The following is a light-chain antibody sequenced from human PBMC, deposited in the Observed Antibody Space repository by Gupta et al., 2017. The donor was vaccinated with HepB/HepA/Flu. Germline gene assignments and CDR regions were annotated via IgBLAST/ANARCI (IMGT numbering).Light chain of an antibody. CDR2: GAS. CDR3: QQDGSSPCT. Sequence: EIVLTQSPVTLSLSPGERATLSCRASQSVSSSYLAWYQQKPGQAPRLLIYGASSRATGIPDRFSGSGSGTDFTLTISRLEPEDFAVYYCQQDGSSPCTFGQGTQVEIK. CDR1: QSVSSSY. V-gene: IGKV3-20*01. J-gene: IGKJ5*01.